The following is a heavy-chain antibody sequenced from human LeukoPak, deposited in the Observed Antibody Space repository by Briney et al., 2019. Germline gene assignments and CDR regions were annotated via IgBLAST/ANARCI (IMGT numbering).Heavy chain of an antibody. J-gene: IGHJ4*02. CDR1: GFTFSSYA. CDR3: ARRHRLRFSDC. V-gene: IGHV3-30*01. CDR2: ISYDGSNK. Sequence: GGSLRLSCAASGFTFSSYAMHWVRQAPGKGLEGVAVISYDGSNKYYADSVKGRFTISRDNSKNTLYLQMNSLRAEDTAVYYCARRHRLRFSDCWGQGTLVTVSS. D-gene: IGHD3-3*01.